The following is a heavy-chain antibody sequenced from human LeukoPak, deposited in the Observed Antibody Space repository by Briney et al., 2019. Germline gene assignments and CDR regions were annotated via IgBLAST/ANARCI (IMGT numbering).Heavy chain of an antibody. J-gene: IGHJ6*03. D-gene: IGHD3-10*01. CDR3: ARVMGASWFFYLDV. V-gene: IGHV4-34*10. CDR1: DGSFSGSY. CDR2: IFHRGIP. Sequence: SETLSLTCAVYDGSFSGSYCTWIRQPPGKGLEWIGQIFHRGIPSYNPSLKSRVTMSVDTSNNQLSLQLTSVTAADTAVYYCARVMGASWFFYLDVWGEGTTVIVSS.